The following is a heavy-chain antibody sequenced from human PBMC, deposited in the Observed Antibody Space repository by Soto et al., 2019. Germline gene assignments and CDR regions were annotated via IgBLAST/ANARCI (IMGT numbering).Heavy chain of an antibody. Sequence: SETLSLTCTVSGGSISSYYWSWIRQPPGKGLEWIGYIYYSGSTNYNPSLKSRVTISVDTSKNQFSLKLSSVTAADTAVYYCAREGSLGYFDYWGQGTLVTVSS. D-gene: IGHD1-26*01. V-gene: IGHV4-59*01. CDR3: AREGSLGYFDY. J-gene: IGHJ4*02. CDR2: IYYSGST. CDR1: GGSISSYY.